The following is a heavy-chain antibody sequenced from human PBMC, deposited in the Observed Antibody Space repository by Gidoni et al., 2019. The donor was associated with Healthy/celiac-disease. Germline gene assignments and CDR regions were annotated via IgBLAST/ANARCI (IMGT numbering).Heavy chain of an antibody. CDR1: GGSFSGYY. V-gene: IGHV4-34*01. CDR2: INHSGST. Sequence: QVQLQQWGAGLLKPSETLSLTCAVYGGSFSGYYWSWIRQPPGKGLEWIGEINHSGSTNYNPSLKSRVTISVDTSKNQFSLKLSSVTAADTAVYYCARAGKGGYYYGSGNRHRAFDIWGQGTMVTVSS. CDR3: ARAGKGGYYYGSGNRHRAFDI. D-gene: IGHD3-10*01. J-gene: IGHJ3*02.